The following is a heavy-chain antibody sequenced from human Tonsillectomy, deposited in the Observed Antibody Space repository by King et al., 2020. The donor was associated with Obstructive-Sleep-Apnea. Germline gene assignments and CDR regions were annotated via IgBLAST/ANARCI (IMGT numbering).Heavy chain of an antibody. CDR1: GFTFSSYA. D-gene: IGHD4-23*01. V-gene: IGHV3-30*04. Sequence: VQLVESGGGVVQPGRSLRLSCAASGFTFSSYAMHWVRQAPGKGPEWVAVISYDGSNKYYADSVKGRFTISRDNSKNTLYLQMNSLRAEDTAVYYCARATSYSVVTPPYFDYWGQGTLVTVSS. CDR3: ARATSYSVVTPPYFDY. J-gene: IGHJ4*02. CDR2: ISYDGSNK.